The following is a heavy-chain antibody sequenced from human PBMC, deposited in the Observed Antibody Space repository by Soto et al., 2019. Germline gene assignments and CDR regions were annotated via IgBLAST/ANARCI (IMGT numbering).Heavy chain of an antibody. J-gene: IGHJ4*02. D-gene: IGHD1-1*01. CDR3: ARGQLVKKVIVY. CDR1: DDSISSYY. CDR2: VFYRGGT. V-gene: IGHV4-59*01. Sequence: SETLSLTCSVSDDSISSYYWRWIRQPPGKGLRWIGYVFYRGGTAYNPSLKSRFTLSLDMSKNQFSLNLNSVTAADTTAYFCARGQLVKKVIVYWDQGTLVAVSS.